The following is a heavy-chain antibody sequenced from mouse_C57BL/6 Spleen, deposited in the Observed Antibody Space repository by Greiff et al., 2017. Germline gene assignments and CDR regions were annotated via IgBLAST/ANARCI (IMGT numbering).Heavy chain of an antibody. CDR2: IGPGSGST. J-gene: IGHJ4*01. D-gene: IGHD1-1*01. V-gene: IGHV1-77*01. Sequence: VQLQQSGAELVKPGASVKISCKASGYTFTDYYINWVKQRPGQGLEWIGKIGPGSGSTYYNEKFKGKATLTADKSSSTAYMQISSLTSEDSAVYFYARPHYGSSDSAMDYWGQGTSVTVSS. CDR3: ARPHYGSSDSAMDY. CDR1: GYTFTDYY.